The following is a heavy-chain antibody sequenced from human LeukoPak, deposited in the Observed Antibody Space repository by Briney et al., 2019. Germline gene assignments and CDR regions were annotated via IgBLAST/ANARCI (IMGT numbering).Heavy chain of an antibody. CDR1: GGSISSYY. J-gene: IGHJ5*02. D-gene: IGHD5-24*01. V-gene: IGHV4-59*01. CDR3: ARARDGHINNWFDP. CDR2: VHYSGST. Sequence: SETLSLTCTVSGGSISSYYWSWIRQPPGKGLEWIGYVHYSGSTEYNPSLKSRVTISVDTSKNQFSLKMSSVTAADTAVYYCARARDGHINNWFDPWGQGTLVTVSS.